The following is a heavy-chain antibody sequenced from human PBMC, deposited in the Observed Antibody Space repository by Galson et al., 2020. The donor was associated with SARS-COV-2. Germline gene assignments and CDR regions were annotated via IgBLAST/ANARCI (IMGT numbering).Heavy chain of an antibody. V-gene: IGHV3-23*01. CDR2: MDVTAVGS. D-gene: IGHD2-15*01. J-gene: IGHJ4*02. CDR1: GFTLSNYA. CDR3: AKSLAAPCRGGYCYFDS. Sequence: LSLTCAASGFTLSNYAMSWVRQSPGKGLEWVSHMDVTAVGSNCAESAKGRFSMSRDNSKTTLSLQRNSLRADDTAVYYCAKSLAAPCRGGYCYFDSWGQGTLVTVSS.